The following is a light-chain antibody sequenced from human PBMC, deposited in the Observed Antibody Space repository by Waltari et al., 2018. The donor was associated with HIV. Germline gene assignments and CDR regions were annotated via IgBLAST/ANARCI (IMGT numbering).Light chain of an antibody. CDR3: SSYTSSSPLCV. J-gene: IGLJ1*01. CDR2: EVS. Sequence: QSALTQPASVSGSPGQSITISCTGTSRDVGGYNYVSWYQQHPGKAPKLMIYEVSNRPSGVSNRFSGSKSGNTASLTISGLQAEDEADYYCSSYTSSSPLCVLGTGTKVTVL. V-gene: IGLV2-14*01. CDR1: SRDVGGYNY.